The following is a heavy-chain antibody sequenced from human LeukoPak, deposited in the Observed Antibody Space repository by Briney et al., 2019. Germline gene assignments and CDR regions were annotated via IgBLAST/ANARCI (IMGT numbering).Heavy chain of an antibody. V-gene: IGHV4-34*01. D-gene: IGHD5-18*01. CDR3: ARGRGEQLWLN. J-gene: IGHJ4*02. CDR2: INHSGST. Sequence: SETLSLTCAVYGGSFSGYYWSWIRQPPGKGLEWIGEINHSGSTNYNPSLKSRVTISVDTSKIQFSLKLSSVTAADTAVYYCARGRGEQLWLNWGQGTLVTVSS. CDR1: GGSFSGYY.